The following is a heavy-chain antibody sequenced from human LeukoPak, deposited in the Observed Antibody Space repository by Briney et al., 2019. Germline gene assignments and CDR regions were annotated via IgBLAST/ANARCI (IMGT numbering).Heavy chain of an antibody. CDR1: GYTFTSYY. V-gene: IGHV1-46*01. CDR2: INPSGGST. CDR3: AGGRVYYDSSGYLRPLDY. Sequence: GASVKVSCRASGYTFTSYYMHWVRQAPGQGLEWMGIINPSGGSTSYAQKFQGRVTMTRDTSTSTVYMELSSLRSEDTAVYYCAGGRVYYDSSGYLRPLDYWGQGTLVTVSS. J-gene: IGHJ4*02. D-gene: IGHD3-22*01.